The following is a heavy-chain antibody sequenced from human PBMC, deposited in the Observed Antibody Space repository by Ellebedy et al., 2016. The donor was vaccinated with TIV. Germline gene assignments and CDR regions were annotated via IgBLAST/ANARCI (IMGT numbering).Heavy chain of an antibody. CDR1: GFTVSNNY. CDR2: VTNDGGDT. CDR3: VKLRGISAWYFDH. Sequence: GGSLRLXXAASGFTVSNNYMSWVRQAPGKGLEWVSTVTNDGGDTKYADSVKGRFTVSRDNSKNMLYLQMNNLRAKDTALYYCVKLRGISAWYFDHWGQGTLVTVAS. J-gene: IGHJ4*02. V-gene: IGHV3-23*01. D-gene: IGHD6-19*01.